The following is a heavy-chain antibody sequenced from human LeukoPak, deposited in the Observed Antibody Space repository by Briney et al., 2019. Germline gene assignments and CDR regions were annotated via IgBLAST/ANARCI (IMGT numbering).Heavy chain of an antibody. CDR1: GFTFSSYA. V-gene: IGHV3-23*01. D-gene: IGHD3-3*01. CDR2: ISGSGGRT. Sequence: GGSLRLSCAASGFTFSSYAMSWVRQAPGKGLEWLSAISGSGGRTYYADSVKGRFTISRDNSKNTLYLQMNRLRAEDTAVYYCAKSRFLEWLRPRNWFDPWGKGTLVTVSS. CDR3: AKSRFLEWLRPRNWFDP. J-gene: IGHJ5*02.